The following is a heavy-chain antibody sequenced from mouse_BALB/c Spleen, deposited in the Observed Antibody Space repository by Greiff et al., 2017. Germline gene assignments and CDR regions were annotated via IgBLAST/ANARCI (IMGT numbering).Heavy chain of an antibody. D-gene: IGHD3-3*01. CDR1: GFTFSDYG. CDR3: AREGTRAMDY. Sequence: DVMLVESGGGLVQPGGSRKLSCAASGFTFSDYGMAWVRQAPGKGPEWVAFISNLAYSIYYADTVTGRFTISRENAKNTLYLEMSSLRSEDTAMYYCAREGTRAMDYWGQGTSVTVSS. V-gene: IGHV5-15*02. J-gene: IGHJ4*01. CDR2: ISNLAYSI.